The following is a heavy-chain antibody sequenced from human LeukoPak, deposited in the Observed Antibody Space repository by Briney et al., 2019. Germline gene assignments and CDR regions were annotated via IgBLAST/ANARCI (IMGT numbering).Heavy chain of an antibody. V-gene: IGHV3-11*01. CDR2: ISSSGSTI. J-gene: IGHJ4*02. D-gene: IGHD3-22*01. CDR3: ARVYYDMWSGSFDY. Sequence: PGGSLRLSCAASGFTFSDYDMSWIRLAPGKGLEWVSYISSSGSTIYYADSVKGRFTISRDNAKNSLYLQMNSLRAEDTAVYYCARVYYDMWSGSFDYWGQGTLVTVSS. CDR1: GFTFSDYD.